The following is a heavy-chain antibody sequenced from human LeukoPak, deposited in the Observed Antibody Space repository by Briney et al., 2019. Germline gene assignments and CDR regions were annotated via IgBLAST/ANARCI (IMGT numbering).Heavy chain of an antibody. CDR1: GGSISSYY. CDR2: IYSSGST. D-gene: IGHD2-2*01. V-gene: IGHV4-59*08. J-gene: IGHJ4*02. Sequence: SETLSLTCTVSGGSISSYYWSWIRQPPGKGLECIGYIYSSGSTNYNPSLKSRVTISVDTSKNQFSLKLNSVTAADTAVYYCARQYCSSTRCYVYFDYWGQGTLVTVSS. CDR3: ARQYCSSTRCYVYFDY.